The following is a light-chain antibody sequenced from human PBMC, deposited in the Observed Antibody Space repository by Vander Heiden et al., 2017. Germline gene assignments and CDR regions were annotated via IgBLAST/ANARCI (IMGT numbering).Light chain of an antibody. Sequence: EIVLTQSPATLSLSPGERATLSCRASQSVSSYLAWYQQKPGQAPRLLIYDASNRATGIPARFSGSGYGTDFTLTISSLEPEDFAVYYCQQRSNWPRGTFGGGTKVEIK. CDR3: QQRSNWPRGT. J-gene: IGKJ4*01. V-gene: IGKV3-11*01. CDR2: DAS. CDR1: QSVSSY.